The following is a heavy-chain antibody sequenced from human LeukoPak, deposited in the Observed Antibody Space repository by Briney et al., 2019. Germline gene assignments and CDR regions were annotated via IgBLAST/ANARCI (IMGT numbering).Heavy chain of an antibody. V-gene: IGHV4-59*01. J-gene: IGHJ4*02. Sequence: SETLSLTCTVSGGSISIYYWSWVRQPPGKRLEWIGYISSRGATMYNPSLESRLTFSVDTSKNQFSLMLRSVTTVDTAGYYCARGALLNVFEYWGPGSLVSVSS. CDR3: ARGALLNVFEY. CDR2: ISSRGAT. CDR1: GGSISIYY. D-gene: IGHD1-1*01.